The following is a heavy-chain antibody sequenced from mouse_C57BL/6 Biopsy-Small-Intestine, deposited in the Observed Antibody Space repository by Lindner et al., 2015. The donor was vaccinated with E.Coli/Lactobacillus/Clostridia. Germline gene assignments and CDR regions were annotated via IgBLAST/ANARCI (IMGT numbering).Heavy chain of an antibody. D-gene: IGHD1-1*01. CDR2: IDPEDGDT. CDR1: DFNIEDFY. V-gene: IGHV14-1*01. Sequence: VQLQESGAELVRPGASVKLSCTASDFNIEDFYMHWVKQSPEQGLEWIGKIDPEDGDTEYAPKFQGKATMTADTSSNTIYLQLSSLTSEDAAVYYCTRYYFGFDYWGQGATLTVSS. CDR3: TRYYFGFDY. J-gene: IGHJ2*01.